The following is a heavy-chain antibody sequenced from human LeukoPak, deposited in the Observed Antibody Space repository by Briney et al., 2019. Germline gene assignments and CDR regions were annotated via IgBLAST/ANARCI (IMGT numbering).Heavy chain of an antibody. Sequence: SGTLSLTCAVSGGSISNYYWSWIRQPAGKGLEWIGRIYTSGSTNYNPSLKSRVTMSVDTSKNQFSLKLSSVTAADTAVYYCAREGFSGYDYRYYYYYMDVWGKGTTVTVSS. V-gene: IGHV4-4*07. J-gene: IGHJ6*03. CDR3: AREGFSGYDYRYYYYYMDV. CDR2: IYTSGST. D-gene: IGHD5-12*01. CDR1: GGSISNYY.